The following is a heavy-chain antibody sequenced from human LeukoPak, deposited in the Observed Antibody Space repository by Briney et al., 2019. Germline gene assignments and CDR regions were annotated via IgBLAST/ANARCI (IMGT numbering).Heavy chain of an antibody. D-gene: IGHD5-18*01. Sequence: GGSLRLSCAASGFTFSSYAMHWVRQAPGKGLEWVAVISYDGSNKYYADSVKGRFTISRDNSKNTLYLQMNSLRAEDTAVYYCARGAYSYGYPVVFGYWGQGTLVTVSS. CDR2: ISYDGSNK. CDR1: GFTFSSYA. J-gene: IGHJ4*02. V-gene: IGHV3-30*04. CDR3: ARGAYSYGYPVVFGY.